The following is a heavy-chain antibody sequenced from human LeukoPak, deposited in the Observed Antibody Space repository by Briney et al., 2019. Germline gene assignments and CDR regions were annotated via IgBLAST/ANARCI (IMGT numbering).Heavy chain of an antibody. Sequence: GESLKISCKGSGYSFTSYWIGWVRQMPGKGLEWMGIIYPGDSDTRYSPSFQGQVTISADKSISTAYLQWSSLKASDTAMYYCARGPLNYYDSSGYYYSGDAFDIWGQGTMVTVSS. CDR3: ARGPLNYYDSSGYYYSGDAFDI. CDR1: GYSFTSYW. J-gene: IGHJ3*02. D-gene: IGHD3-22*01. CDR2: IYPGDSDT. V-gene: IGHV5-51*01.